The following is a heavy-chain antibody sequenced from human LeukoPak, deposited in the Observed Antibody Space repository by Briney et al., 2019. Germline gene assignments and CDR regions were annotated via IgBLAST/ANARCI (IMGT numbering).Heavy chain of an antibody. J-gene: IGHJ5*02. Sequence: GGSLRLSCVASGFTFSSYSVNWVRQAPGKGLEWVSCISSSSSYIYYADSVEGRFTISRDNAKNSLYLQMNSLRAEDTAVYYCARDLGQYYDTSDNWFDPWGQGTLVTVSS. V-gene: IGHV3-21*01. CDR1: GFTFSSYS. CDR2: ISSSSSYI. CDR3: ARDLGQYYDTSDNWFDP. D-gene: IGHD3-22*01.